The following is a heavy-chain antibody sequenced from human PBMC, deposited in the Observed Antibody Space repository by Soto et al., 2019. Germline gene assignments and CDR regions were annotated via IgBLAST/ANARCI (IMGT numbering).Heavy chain of an antibody. CDR3: ARQFTMVRVAAFDI. J-gene: IGHJ3*02. V-gene: IGHV5-51*01. Sequence: GESLKISCKGSGYSFISYWIGWVRQMPGKGLEWMGIIYPGDSDSRYSPSFQGQVTISADKSISTAYLQWSSLKASDTAMYYCARQFTMVRVAAFDIWGQGTMVTVSS. CDR1: GYSFISYW. D-gene: IGHD3-10*01. CDR2: IYPGDSDS.